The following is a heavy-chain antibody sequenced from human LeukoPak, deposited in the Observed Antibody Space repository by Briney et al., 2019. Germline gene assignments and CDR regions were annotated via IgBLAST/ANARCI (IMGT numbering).Heavy chain of an antibody. V-gene: IGHV3-48*03. D-gene: IGHD3-3*01. Sequence: PGGSLRLSCAASGFTFSSYEMNWVRQAPGKGLEGVSYISSSGSTIYYADSVKGRFTISRDNAKNSLYLQMNSLRAEDTAVYYCARDSGSGYYTVDYYYMDVWGKGTTVTVSS. J-gene: IGHJ6*03. CDR2: ISSSGSTI. CDR1: GFTFSSYE. CDR3: ARDSGSGYYTVDYYYMDV.